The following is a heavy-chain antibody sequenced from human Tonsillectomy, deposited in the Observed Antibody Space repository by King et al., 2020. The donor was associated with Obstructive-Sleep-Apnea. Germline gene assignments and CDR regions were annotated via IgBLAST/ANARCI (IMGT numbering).Heavy chain of an antibody. CDR3: ARDRIFGVVTKTTNDAFDI. CDR2: ISSSSSTI. Sequence: VQLVESGGGLVQPGGSLRLSCAASGFTFSSYSMNWVRQAPGKGLEWVSYISSSSSTIYYADSVKGRFTISRDNAKNSLYLQMNSLRAEDTAVYYCARDRIFGVVTKTTNDAFDIWGQGTMVTVSS. V-gene: IGHV3-48*04. J-gene: IGHJ3*02. D-gene: IGHD3-3*01. CDR1: GFTFSSYS.